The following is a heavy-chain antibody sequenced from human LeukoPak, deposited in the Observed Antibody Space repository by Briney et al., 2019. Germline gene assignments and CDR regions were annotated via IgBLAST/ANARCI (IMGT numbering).Heavy chain of an antibody. CDR2: IYYIGST. V-gene: IGHV4-31*03. J-gene: IGHJ4*02. Sequence: PSQTLSLICTVSGGSISSGGHYWSWIRQHPGKGLEWIGYIYYIGSTYYNPSLKSRVTISVDTSKNQFSLKLSSVTAADTAVYYCARHEVQLEPFDYWGQGTLVTVSS. CDR1: GGSISSGGHY. CDR3: ARHEVQLEPFDY. D-gene: IGHD1-1*01.